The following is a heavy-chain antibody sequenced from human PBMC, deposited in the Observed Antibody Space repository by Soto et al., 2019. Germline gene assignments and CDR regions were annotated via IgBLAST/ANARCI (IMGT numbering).Heavy chain of an antibody. D-gene: IGHD2-2*01. CDR1: GFTFSSYA. CDR2: ISGSGGST. J-gene: IGHJ6*02. V-gene: IGHV3-23*01. CDR3: AKYLPPGGYCSSTSCQLQYYYYYGMDV. Sequence: EVQLLESGGGLVQPGGSLRLSCATSGFTFSSYAMSWVRQAPGKGLEWVSAISGSGGSTYYADSVKGRFTISRDNSKNTVYLQMNSLRAEDTAVYYCAKYLPPGGYCSSTSCQLQYYYYYGMDVWGQGTTVTVSS.